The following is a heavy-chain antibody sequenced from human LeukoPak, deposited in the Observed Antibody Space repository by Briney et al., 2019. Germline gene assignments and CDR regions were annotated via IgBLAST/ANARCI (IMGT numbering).Heavy chain of an antibody. Sequence: PGGSLRLSCAASGFTFDDYGMSWVRQAPGKGLEWVSGINWNGGSTGYADSVKGRFTISRDNAKNSLYLQMNSLRAEDTALCYCARRKVGATPYDYWGQGTLVTVSS. J-gene: IGHJ4*02. CDR3: ARRKVGATPYDY. V-gene: IGHV3-20*04. CDR2: INWNGGST. CDR1: GFTFDDYG. D-gene: IGHD1-26*01.